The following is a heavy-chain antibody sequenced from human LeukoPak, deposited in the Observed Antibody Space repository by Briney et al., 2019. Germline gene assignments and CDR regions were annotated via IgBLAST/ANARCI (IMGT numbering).Heavy chain of an antibody. Sequence: PSETLSLTCTVSGGSISSYYWGWIRQPAGKGLEWIGRIYTSGSTNYNPSLKSRVTMSVDTSKNQFSLKLSSVTAADTAVYYCARGYYYDSSVGFDYWGQGTLVTVSS. CDR2: IYTSGST. D-gene: IGHD3-22*01. J-gene: IGHJ4*02. V-gene: IGHV4-4*07. CDR3: ARGYYYDSSVGFDY. CDR1: GGSISSYY.